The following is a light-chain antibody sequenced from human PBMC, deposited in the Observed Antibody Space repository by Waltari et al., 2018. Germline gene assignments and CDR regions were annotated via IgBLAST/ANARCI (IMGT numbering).Light chain of an antibody. J-gene: IGKJ1*01. CDR2: RAS. CDR1: QRVGSSS. CDR3: QQHGTLPAT. V-gene: IGKV3-20*01. Sequence: EIVLTQSPGTASLSPGERVTLSCRASQRVGSSSLAWYQQKPGQAPRLVIYRASRRATGIPDRFSGSGSGTDFSLTIIRLGPEDFAVYYCQQHGTLPATFGQGTKVEIK.